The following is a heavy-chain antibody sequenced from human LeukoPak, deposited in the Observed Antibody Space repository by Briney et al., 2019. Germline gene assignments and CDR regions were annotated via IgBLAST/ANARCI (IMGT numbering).Heavy chain of an antibody. CDR1: GGSIDITNY. Sequence: PSETLSLTCGVSGGSIDITNYWSWVRQAPGKGLEWIGEISHDGTRNYNPSLRSRVAMSFDRANNPFSLSLTAVTAADTALYYCTRESRPFCPFAYWGQGVMVTVSS. J-gene: IGHJ4*02. V-gene: IGHV4-4*02. D-gene: IGHD3-3*01. CDR2: ISHDGTR. CDR3: TRESRPFCPFAY.